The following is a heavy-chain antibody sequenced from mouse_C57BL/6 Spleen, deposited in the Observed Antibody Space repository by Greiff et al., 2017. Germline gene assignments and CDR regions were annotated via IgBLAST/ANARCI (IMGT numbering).Heavy chain of an antibody. D-gene: IGHD2-4*01. J-gene: IGHJ3*01. CDR2: IYPSDSET. Sequence: VQLQQSGAELVRPGSSVKLSCKASGYTFTSYWMDWVKQRPGQGLEWIGNIYPSDSETHYNQKFKDKATLTVDKSSSTAYMQLSSLTSEDSAVYYCAIYYDYPFAYWGQGTLVTVSA. CDR1: GYTFTSYW. V-gene: IGHV1-61*01. CDR3: AIYYDYPFAY.